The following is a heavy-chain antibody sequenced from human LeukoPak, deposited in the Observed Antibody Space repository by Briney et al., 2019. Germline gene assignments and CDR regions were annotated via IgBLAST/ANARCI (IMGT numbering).Heavy chain of an antibody. D-gene: IGHD3-10*01. V-gene: IGHV3-21*01. CDR1: GFTFSSYS. CDR3: ASGYYGSGIMYYYYYYMDV. J-gene: IGHJ6*03. CDR2: ISSSSSYI. Sequence: PGGSLGLSCAASGFTFSSYSMNWVRQAPGKGLEWVSSISSSSSYIYYADSVKGRFTISRDNAKNSLYLQMNSLRADDTAVYYCASGYYGSGIMYYYYYYMDVWGKGTTVTVSS.